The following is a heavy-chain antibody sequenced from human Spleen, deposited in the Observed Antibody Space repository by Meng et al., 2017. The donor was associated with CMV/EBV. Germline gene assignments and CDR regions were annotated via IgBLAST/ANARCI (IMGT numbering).Heavy chain of an antibody. CDR3: AKDGGFSVTAAGTWFDP. CDR1: GFSFNYYG. CDR2: IRYDATDT. J-gene: IGHJ5*02. Sequence: GESLKISCAASGFSFNYYGMHWVRQVPGKGLEWVAFIRYDATDTRDTRYAESVKGRFTISRDNSKNALYLQMNSLRAEDTAVYYCAKDGGFSVTAAGTWFDPWGQGTLVTVSS. D-gene: IGHD6-13*01. V-gene: IGHV3-30*02.